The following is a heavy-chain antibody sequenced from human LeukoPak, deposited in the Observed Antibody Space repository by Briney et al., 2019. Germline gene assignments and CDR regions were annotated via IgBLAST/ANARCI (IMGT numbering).Heavy chain of an antibody. D-gene: IGHD5-18*01. CDR2: IYSGGST. CDR1: GFTVSSNY. J-gene: IGHJ4*02. V-gene: IGHV3-53*01. CDR3: AKYVDTANYFDY. Sequence: GGSLRLSCAASGFTVSSNYMSWVRQAPGKGLEWVSVIYSGGSTYYADSVKGRFTISRDNSKNTLYLQMNSLRAEDTAVYYCAKYVDTANYFDYWGQGTLVTVSS.